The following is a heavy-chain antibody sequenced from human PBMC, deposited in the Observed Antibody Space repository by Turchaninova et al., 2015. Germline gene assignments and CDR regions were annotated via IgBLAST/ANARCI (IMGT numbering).Heavy chain of an antibody. CDR2: GHYTGGT. V-gene: IGHV4-38-2*01. Sequence: QMQLRESGPGLVKPSETLSLHCAVSGYFISSGYYWGWIRPPPGKGLEWIGSGHYTGGTYYNQAVKSRVTISVDTSKNQFSLSLTSVTAADTAMYYCVRHHGIYGSPRLDSWGQGTLVTVSS. D-gene: IGHD3-10*01. CDR1: GYFISSGYY. CDR3: VRHHGIYGSPRLDS. J-gene: IGHJ1*01.